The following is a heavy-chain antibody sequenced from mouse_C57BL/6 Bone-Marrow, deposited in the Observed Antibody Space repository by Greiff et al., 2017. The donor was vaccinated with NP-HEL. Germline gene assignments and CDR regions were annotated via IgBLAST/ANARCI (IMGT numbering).Heavy chain of an antibody. CDR2: IDTSDSYN. CDR3: ARRGLGWFAY. Sequence: QVQLKQPGAELVKPGDSVKLSCKASGYTFTSYWMQWVKQRPGQGLEWIGEIDTSDSYNNYKQKFKGKATLTVDTSSSTAYMQLSSLTSEDSAFYYCARRGLGWFAYWGQGTLVTVSA. V-gene: IGHV1-50*01. CDR1: GYTFTSYW. D-gene: IGHD3-1*01. J-gene: IGHJ3*01.